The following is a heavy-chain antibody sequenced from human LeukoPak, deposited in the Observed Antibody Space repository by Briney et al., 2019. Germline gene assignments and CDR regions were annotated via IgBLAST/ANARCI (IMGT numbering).Heavy chain of an antibody. Sequence: SETLSLTCTVSGGSISSSSYYWGWIRQPPGKGLEWIGSIYYSGSTYYNPSLKSRVTISLDTSKNQFSLKLSSVTAADTAVYYCARRWFGSGSYHWYFDLWGRGTLVTVSS. CDR3: ARRWFGSGSYHWYFDL. J-gene: IGHJ2*01. D-gene: IGHD3-10*01. CDR1: GGSISSSSYY. CDR2: IYYSGST. V-gene: IGHV4-39*01.